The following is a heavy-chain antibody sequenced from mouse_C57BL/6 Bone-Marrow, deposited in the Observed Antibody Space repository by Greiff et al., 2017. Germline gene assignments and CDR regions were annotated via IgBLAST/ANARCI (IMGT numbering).Heavy chain of an antibody. CDR2: IWSGGST. V-gene: IGHV2-2*01. CDR3: ARRLCYAMDY. Sequence: QVQLKESGPGLVQPSQSLSITCTVSGFSFTSSGVHWVRQSPGTGLEWLGVIWSGGSTDYNAAFISRLNISKDNSKRQVFLKMNMQQADDTAIYYCARRLCYAMDYWGQGTSVTVSS. CDR1: GFSFTSSG. J-gene: IGHJ4*01.